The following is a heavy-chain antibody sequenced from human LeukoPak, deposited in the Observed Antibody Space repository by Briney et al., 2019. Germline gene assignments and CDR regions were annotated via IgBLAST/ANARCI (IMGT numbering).Heavy chain of an antibody. D-gene: IGHD1-1*01. CDR3: ARDGHNGNDFDY. CDR1: GFTFSSYS. J-gene: IGHJ4*02. V-gene: IGHV3-21*01. CDR2: ISSSSSYI. Sequence: PGGSLRLSCAASGFTFSSYSMNWVRQAPGKGLELVSSISSSSSYIYYADSVKGRFTISRDNAKNSLYLQMNSLRAEDTAVYYCARDGHNGNDFDYWGQGTLVTVSS.